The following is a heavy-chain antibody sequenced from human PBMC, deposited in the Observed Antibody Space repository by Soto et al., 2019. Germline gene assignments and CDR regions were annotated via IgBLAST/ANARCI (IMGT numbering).Heavy chain of an antibody. CDR1: GGSISSSSYF. J-gene: IGHJ5*02. D-gene: IGHD4-4*01. CDR3: ARHPSNFWFDP. V-gene: IGHV4-39*01. Sequence: SETLSLTCTVSGGSISSSSYFWGWIRQPPGKGLEWIGSIYNSGSTYYNPSLKSRVTVSVDTSKNQFSLKLSSLIAADTAVYYCARHPSNFWFDPWGQGTLVTVS. CDR2: IYNSGST.